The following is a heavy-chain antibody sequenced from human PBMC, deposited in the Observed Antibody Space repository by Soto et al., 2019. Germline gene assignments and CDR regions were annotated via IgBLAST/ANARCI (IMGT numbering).Heavy chain of an antibody. V-gene: IGHV1-18*01. Sequence: QVQLVQSGAEVQKPGASVKVSCKTSGYIFNNFGITWVRQAPGLGLEWLGWIYSKAGTINFAQKFXXSVTMTTDTSTSTAYMELWSLTFDDSAVYFCARDIDFDIDYWGQGTLVTVS. CDR2: IYSKAGTI. CDR1: GYIFNNFG. D-gene: IGHD3-9*01. J-gene: IGHJ4*02. CDR3: ARDIDFDIDY.